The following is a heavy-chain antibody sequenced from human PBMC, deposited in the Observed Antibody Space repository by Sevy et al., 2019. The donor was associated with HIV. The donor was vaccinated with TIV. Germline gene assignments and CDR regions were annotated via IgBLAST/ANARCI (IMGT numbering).Heavy chain of an antibody. D-gene: IGHD6-13*01. J-gene: IGHJ4*02. V-gene: IGHV3-30*18. Sequence: GGSLRLSCAASGFTFSTYGMHWVRQAPGKGLEWVAVISYDGNDKYYADSVKGRITISRDNSKNTLFLQMTSLRAEDTAVYFCAKDSGYGINRYPGHWGQGTLVTVSS. CDR2: ISYDGNDK. CDR3: AKDSGYGINRYPGH. CDR1: GFTFSTYG.